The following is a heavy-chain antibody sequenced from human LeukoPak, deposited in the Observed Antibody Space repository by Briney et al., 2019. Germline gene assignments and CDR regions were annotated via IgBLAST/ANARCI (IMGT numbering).Heavy chain of an antibody. Sequence: ASVKVSCKTSGGIFNNSAISWVRQARGQGLEWLGGIMPLFGTAGYAQKFQGRVTITKDESTRTVYLELTSLTSDDTAVYYCARDVHGDYGSGWFDPWGQGTLVSVSS. CDR3: ARDVHGDYGSGWFDP. J-gene: IGHJ5*02. D-gene: IGHD4-17*01. V-gene: IGHV1-69*05. CDR1: GGIFNNSA. CDR2: IMPLFGTA.